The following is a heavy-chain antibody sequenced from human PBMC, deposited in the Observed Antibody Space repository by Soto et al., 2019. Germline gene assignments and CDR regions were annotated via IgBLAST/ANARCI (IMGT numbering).Heavy chain of an antibody. CDR3: ARSVGMAVADKGYDFDI. J-gene: IGHJ3*02. CDR1: GFSVSSNY. Sequence: PGGSLRLSCAASGFSVSSNYMSWVRQAPGKGLEWVSVIYSGGSTYYADSVKGRFTISRDNSKNTLYLQMNSLRAEDTAVYYCARSVGMAVADKGYDFDIWGQGTMVTVSS. V-gene: IGHV3-66*01. CDR2: IYSGGST. D-gene: IGHD6-19*01.